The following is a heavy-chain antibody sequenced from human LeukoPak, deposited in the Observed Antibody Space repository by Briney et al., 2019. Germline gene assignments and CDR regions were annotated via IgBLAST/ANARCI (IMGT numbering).Heavy chain of an antibody. V-gene: IGHV3-64*01. CDR3: AKESDYSNYVPSGYFDY. Sequence: ESGGSLRLSCAASGFTFSSYAMHWVRQAPGKGLEYVSAISSNGGSTYYANSVKGRFTISRDNSKNTLYLQMNSLRAEDTAVYYCAKESDYSNYVPSGYFDYWGQGTLVTVSS. CDR2: ISSNGGST. CDR1: GFTFSSYA. J-gene: IGHJ4*02. D-gene: IGHD4-11*01.